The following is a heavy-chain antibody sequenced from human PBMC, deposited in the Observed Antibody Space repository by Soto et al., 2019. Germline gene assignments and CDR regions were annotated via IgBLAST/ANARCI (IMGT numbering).Heavy chain of an antibody. J-gene: IGHJ6*02. CDR2: ISRTSSYI. CDR3: VKGRAKHCSGRTCGLWMDL. D-gene: IGHD6-19*01. CDR1: GLTFSTYS. V-gene: IGHV3-21*06. Sequence: PGGSLRLSCVVSGLTFSTYSMNWVRQTPGKGLEWVSSISRTSSYIYYRDSVKGRFTISRDNAKNSLYLQMTSLKYEDSGIYYCVKGRAKHCSGRTCGLWMDLWGQGTTVTVSS.